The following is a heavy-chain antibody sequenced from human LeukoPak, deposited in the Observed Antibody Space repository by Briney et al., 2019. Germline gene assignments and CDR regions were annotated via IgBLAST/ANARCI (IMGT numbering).Heavy chain of an antibody. CDR1: GFTLTDHY. D-gene: IGHD3-16*01. J-gene: IGHJ4*02. Sequence: PGGSLRLTCAASGFTLTDHYVDWVRQAPGKGLEWVGRSRDKRGRYTTEFAAAVRGRFTISRDVPKNSLYLQMNSLRTEDSAVYYCARLYYESAIHHPFDYWGQGTLATVSS. CDR3: ARLYYESAIHHPFDY. CDR2: SRDKRGRYTT. V-gene: IGHV3-72*01.